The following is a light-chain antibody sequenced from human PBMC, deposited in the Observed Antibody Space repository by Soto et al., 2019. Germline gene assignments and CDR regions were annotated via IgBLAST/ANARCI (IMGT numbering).Light chain of an antibody. CDR3: QQYGSSPYT. J-gene: IGKJ2*01. CDR2: AAS. Sequence: EIVLTQSPGTLSLSPGEKATLSCRASQSVSRIYLAWYQQKPGQARRLLIYAASSRATGIPDRFSGSGSGTDFTLTISRLEPEDFAVYYCQQYGSSPYTFGQGTKLEIK. V-gene: IGKV3-20*01. CDR1: QSVSRIY.